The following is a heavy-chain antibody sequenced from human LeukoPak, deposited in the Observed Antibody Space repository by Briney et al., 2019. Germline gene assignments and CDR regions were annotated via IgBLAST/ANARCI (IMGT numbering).Heavy chain of an antibody. CDR1: GFTFSSYA. Sequence: PGGSLRHSCAASGFTFSSYAMNWVRQAPGKGLEWVSGISDSGGITYYADSVKGRFTISRDNSKNTLYLQMNSLRAEDTAVYYCAKKSSGWRFDYWGQGTLVTVSS. V-gene: IGHV3-23*01. D-gene: IGHD6-19*01. CDR2: ISDSGGIT. J-gene: IGHJ4*02. CDR3: AKKSSGWRFDY.